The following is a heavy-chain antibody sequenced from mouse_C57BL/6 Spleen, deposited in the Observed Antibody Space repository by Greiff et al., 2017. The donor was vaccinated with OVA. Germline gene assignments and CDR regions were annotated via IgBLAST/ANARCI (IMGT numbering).Heavy chain of an antibody. Sequence: QVQLQQPGAELVRPGSSVKLSCKASGYTFTSYWMHWVKQRPIQGLEWIGNIDPSDSETHYNQKFKDKATLTVDKSSSTAYMQLSSLTSEDSAVYYCASVYYYGSAMYYWGQGTSVTVSS. CDR2: IDPSDSET. CDR3: ASVYYYGSAMYY. D-gene: IGHD1-1*01. V-gene: IGHV1-52*01. CDR1: GYTFTSYW. J-gene: IGHJ4*01.